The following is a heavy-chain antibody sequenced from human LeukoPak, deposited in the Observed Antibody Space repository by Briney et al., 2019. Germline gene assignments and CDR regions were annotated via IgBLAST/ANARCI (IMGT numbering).Heavy chain of an antibody. CDR3: ASMGQSCSGGSCYPGVYYYCYYMDV. Sequence: ASVKVSCKASGYAFTDYYMHWVRQAPGQGLEWMGWIKPNSGGTNYAQKFQGRVTMTRDTSISTAYMELSRLRSDDTAVYYCASMGQSCSGGSCYPGVYYYCYYMDVSGKGTTVTLSS. CDR1: GYAFTDYY. CDR2: IKPNSGGT. D-gene: IGHD2-15*01. J-gene: IGHJ6*03. V-gene: IGHV1-2*02.